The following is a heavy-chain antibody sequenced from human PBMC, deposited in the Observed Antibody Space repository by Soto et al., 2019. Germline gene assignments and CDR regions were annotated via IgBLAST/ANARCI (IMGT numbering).Heavy chain of an antibody. V-gene: IGHV3-23*01. J-gene: IGHJ4*02. CDR2: ISKSGDST. CDR3: AKGSFGFDY. Sequence: VGSLRLSCAASGVTFTSYAMTWVRQVPGEGLQWVSSISKSGDSTYYADSVKGRFTTSRDNSKNTLYLQMNSLRAEDTAIYYCAKGSFGFDYWGQGTLVTVSS. CDR1: GVTFTSYA. D-gene: IGHD3-10*01.